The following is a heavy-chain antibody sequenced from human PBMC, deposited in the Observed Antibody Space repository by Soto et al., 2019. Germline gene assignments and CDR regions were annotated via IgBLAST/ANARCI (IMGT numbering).Heavy chain of an antibody. CDR3: ARGRGPGSGPYYYYYMDV. J-gene: IGHJ6*03. CDR1: GGSISSYY. Sequence: SETLSLTCTVSGGSISSYYWSWIRQPPGKGLEWIGYIYYSGSTNYNPSLKSRVTISVDTSKNQFSLKLSSVTAADTAVYYCARGRGPGSGPYYYYYMDVWGKGTTVTVSS. CDR2: IYYSGST. V-gene: IGHV4-59*01. D-gene: IGHD3-10*01.